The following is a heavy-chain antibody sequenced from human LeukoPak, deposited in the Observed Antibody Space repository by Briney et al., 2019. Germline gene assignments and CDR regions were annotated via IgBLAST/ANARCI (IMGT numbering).Heavy chain of an antibody. CDR2: IYSGGST. D-gene: IGHD3-22*01. V-gene: IGHV3-66*02. CDR1: GFTVSSNY. Sequence: GGSLRLSCAASGFTVSSNYMSWVRQAPGKGLEWVSVIYSGGSTYYADSVKGRFTISRDNSKNTLHLQMNSLRAEDTAVYYCARDEYDSSGYHTGFDYWGQGTLVTVSS. J-gene: IGHJ4*02. CDR3: ARDEYDSSGYHTGFDY.